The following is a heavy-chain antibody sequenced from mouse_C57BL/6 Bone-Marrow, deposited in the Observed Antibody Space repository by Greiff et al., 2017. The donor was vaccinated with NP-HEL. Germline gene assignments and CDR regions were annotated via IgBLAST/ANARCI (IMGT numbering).Heavy chain of an antibody. V-gene: IGHV5-17*01. Sequence: DVKLVESGGGLVKPGGSLKLSCAASGFTFSDYGMHWVRQAPEKGLEWVAYISSGSSTIYYADTVKGRFPISRYNAKNSLFLQMTSLRTEDTAMYYCARRGQLRLRSYWYFDVWGTGTTVTVSS. CDR2: ISSGSSTI. CDR3: ARRGQLRLRSYWYFDV. CDR1: GFTFSDYG. D-gene: IGHD3-2*02. J-gene: IGHJ1*03.